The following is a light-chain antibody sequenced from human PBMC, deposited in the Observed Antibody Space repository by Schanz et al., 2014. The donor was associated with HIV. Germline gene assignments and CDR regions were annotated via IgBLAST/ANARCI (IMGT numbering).Light chain of an antibody. CDR3: QHYENLPPL. CDR2: AAS. CDR1: QSISSY. J-gene: IGKJ5*01. V-gene: IGKV1-33*01. Sequence: DIQMTQSPSSLSASVGDRVTITCRASQSISSYLNWYQQKPGKAPKLLIYAASTLQSGVPSRFSGSGSGTDFTFTISGLQPEDIATYYCQHYENLPPLFGQGTRLEIK.